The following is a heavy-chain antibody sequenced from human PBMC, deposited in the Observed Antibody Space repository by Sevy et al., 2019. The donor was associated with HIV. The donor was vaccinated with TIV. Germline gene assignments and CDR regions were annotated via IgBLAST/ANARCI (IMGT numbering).Heavy chain of an antibody. V-gene: IGHV3-7*03. D-gene: IGHD4-17*01. CDR2: IKKDGSDK. CDR1: GFTFSNHW. Sequence: GGSLRLSCAVSGFTFSNHWMTWVRQAPGKGLEWVAKIKKDGSDKFYVDSVMGRFSISRDNAKDLLYLQMNSLRVEDTAVYYYARGRRGEYGGSDYWGQGTLVTVSS. CDR3: ARGRRGEYGGSDY. J-gene: IGHJ4*02.